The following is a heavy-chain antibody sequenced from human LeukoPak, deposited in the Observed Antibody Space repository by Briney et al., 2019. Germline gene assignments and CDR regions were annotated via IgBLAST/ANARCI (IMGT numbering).Heavy chain of an antibody. D-gene: IGHD1-26*01. CDR2: IYSGGST. CDR3: ARALVGATGY. V-gene: IGHV3-66*01. Sequence: GGSLRLPCAASGFTVSSNYMSWVRQAPGKGLEWVSVIYSGGSTCYAGSVKGRFTISRDNSKNTLYLQMNSLRAEDTAVYYCARALVGATGYWGQGTLVTVSS. J-gene: IGHJ4*02. CDR1: GFTVSSNY.